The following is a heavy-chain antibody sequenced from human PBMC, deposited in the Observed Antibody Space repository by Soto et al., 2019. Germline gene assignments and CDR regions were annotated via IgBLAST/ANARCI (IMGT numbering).Heavy chain of an antibody. J-gene: IGHJ5*02. Sequence: ASVKVSCKASGYTFTSYAMHWVRQAPGQRLEWMGWINAGNGNTKYSQKFQGRVTITRDTSASTAYMELSSLRSEDTAAYYCARDFNIVVVPAATTNWFDPWGQGTLVTVSS. D-gene: IGHD2-2*01. V-gene: IGHV1-3*01. CDR3: ARDFNIVVVPAATTNWFDP. CDR2: INAGNGNT. CDR1: GYTFTSYA.